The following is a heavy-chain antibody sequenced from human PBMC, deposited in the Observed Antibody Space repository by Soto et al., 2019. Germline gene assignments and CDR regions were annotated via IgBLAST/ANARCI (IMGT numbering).Heavy chain of an antibody. V-gene: IGHV3-53*01. CDR3: ARALPVAKGGFDP. D-gene: IGHD2-2*01. J-gene: IGHJ5*02. CDR1: GFTVSNTY. Sequence: PGGSQRLSCAASGFTVSNTYMTWVRQPPGKGLECVSVIYTAGGTNYADSVKGRFIISRDNSKNTLYLQMNSLRAEDTAVYYCARALPVAKGGFDPWGQGTLVTVSS. CDR2: IYTAGGT.